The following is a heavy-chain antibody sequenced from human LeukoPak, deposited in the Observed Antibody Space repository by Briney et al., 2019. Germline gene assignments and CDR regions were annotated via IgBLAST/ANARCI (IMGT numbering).Heavy chain of an antibody. D-gene: IGHD6-13*01. CDR1: GGSFSGYY. CDR3: ARDRGIAAAGYYFDY. CDR2: INHSGST. V-gene: IGHV4-34*01. Sequence: PSETLSLTCAVYGGSFSGYYWSWIRQPPGKGLEWIGEINHSGSTNYNPSLKSRVTISVDTSKNQFSLKLSSVTAADTAVYYCARDRGIAAAGYYFDYWGQGTLVTVSS. J-gene: IGHJ4*02.